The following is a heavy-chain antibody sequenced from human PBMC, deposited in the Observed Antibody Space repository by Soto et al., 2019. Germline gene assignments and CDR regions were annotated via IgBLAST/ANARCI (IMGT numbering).Heavy chain of an antibody. CDR1: GFTFSSYA. V-gene: IGHV3-23*01. CDR3: ANTHPDTAMELYYFDY. J-gene: IGHJ4*02. Sequence: VQLLESGGGLVQPGGSLRLSCAASGFTFSSYAMSWVRQAPGKGLEWVSAISGSGGSTYYADSVKGRFTISRDNSKNTLYLRMNSLRAEDTAVYYCANTHPDTAMELYYFDYWGQGTLVTVSS. CDR2: ISGSGGST. D-gene: IGHD5-18*01.